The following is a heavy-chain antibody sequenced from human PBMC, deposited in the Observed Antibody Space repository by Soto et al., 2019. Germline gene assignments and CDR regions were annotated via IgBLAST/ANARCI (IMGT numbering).Heavy chain of an antibody. J-gene: IGHJ4*02. CDR3: AREVGYSSSSSYFDY. D-gene: IGHD6-6*01. Sequence: PSQTLSLTCAVYGGSFSGYYWSWIRQPTGKGLEWIGEINHSGSTNYNPSLKSRVTISVDTSKNQFSLKLSSVTAADTAVYYCAREVGYSSSSSYFDYWGQGTLVTVSS. CDR1: GGSFSGYY. CDR2: INHSGST. V-gene: IGHV4-34*01.